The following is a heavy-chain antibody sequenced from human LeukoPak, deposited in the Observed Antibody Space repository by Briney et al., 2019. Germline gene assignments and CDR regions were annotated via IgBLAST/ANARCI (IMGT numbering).Heavy chain of an antibody. Sequence: SETLSLTCVVSGGSISSTSYYWGWIRQPPGKGLEWIGSIYYSGSTYYSPSLKSRVTISVDTSKNQFSLKLSSVTAADTAVYYCARLVTVTTYFDYWGQGTLVTVSS. D-gene: IGHD4-17*01. V-gene: IGHV4-39*07. CDR1: GGSISSTSYY. CDR3: ARLVTVTTYFDY. J-gene: IGHJ4*02. CDR2: IYYSGST.